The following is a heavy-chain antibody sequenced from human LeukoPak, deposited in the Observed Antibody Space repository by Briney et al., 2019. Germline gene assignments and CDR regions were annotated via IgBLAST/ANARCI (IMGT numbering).Heavy chain of an antibody. Sequence: PGGSLRLSCAASGFTFNNYVMSWVRQAPEKGLEWVSAISSSGGSTYYADSVKGRFTISRDNSRNTLSLQMNSLRAEDTAVYYCAKDSNSGNYFASYYLDYWGQGTVVTVSS. CDR3: AKDSNSGNYFASYYLDY. CDR2: ISSSGGST. V-gene: IGHV3-23*01. CDR1: GFTFNNYV. D-gene: IGHD1-26*01. J-gene: IGHJ4*02.